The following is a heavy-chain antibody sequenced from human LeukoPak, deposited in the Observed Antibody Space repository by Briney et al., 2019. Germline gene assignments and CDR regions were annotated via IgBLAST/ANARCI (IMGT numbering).Heavy chain of an antibody. CDR2: IYPDDSDI. D-gene: IGHD3-10*01. CDR3: ARHGRGSRSPDAFDI. J-gene: IGHJ3*02. Sequence: GESLKISCKGSGYSFTDYWIGWVRQMPGEGLQWMGIIYPDDSDIRYSPSFQGQVTISADKSIITAYLQWSSLKASDTAMYYCARHGRGSRSPDAFDIWGQGTMVTVSS. CDR1: GYSFTDYW. V-gene: IGHV5-51*01.